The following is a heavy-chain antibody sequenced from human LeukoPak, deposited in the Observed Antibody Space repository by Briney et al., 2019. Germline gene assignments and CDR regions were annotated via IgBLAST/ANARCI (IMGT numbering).Heavy chain of an antibody. D-gene: IGHD5-24*01. CDR1: GFTFSSYA. J-gene: IGHJ6*03. CDR2: ISGSGGST. Sequence: GGTLRLSCAASGFTFSSYAMSWVRQAPGKGLEWVSAISGSGGSTYYADSVKGRFTISRDNSKNTLYLQMNSLRAEDTAVYYCAKYSDGYSIFGYYYYYYMDVWGKGTTVTVSS. CDR3: AKYSDGYSIFGYYYYYYMDV. V-gene: IGHV3-23*01.